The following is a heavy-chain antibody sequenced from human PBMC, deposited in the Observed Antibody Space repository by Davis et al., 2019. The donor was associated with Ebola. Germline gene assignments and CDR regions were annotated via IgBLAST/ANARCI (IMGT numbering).Heavy chain of an antibody. Sequence: AASVKVSCKASGYTFTSYYMHWVRQAPGQGLEWMGIINPSGGSTSYAQKFQGRVTMTRDTSASTAYMEMSSLRSEDTAVYYCASNKVGASGAVYWGQGTLVTVSS. V-gene: IGHV1-46*01. CDR3: ASNKVGASGAVY. CDR1: GYTFTSYY. J-gene: IGHJ4*02. CDR2: INPSGGST. D-gene: IGHD1-26*01.